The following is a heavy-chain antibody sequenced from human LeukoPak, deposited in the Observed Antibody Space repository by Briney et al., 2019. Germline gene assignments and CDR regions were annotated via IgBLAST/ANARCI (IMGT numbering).Heavy chain of an antibody. D-gene: IGHD6-13*01. CDR2: IIPIFGTA. J-gene: IGHJ3*02. Sequence: RASVKVSCKASGGTFSSYAISWVRQAPGQGLEWMGGIIPIFGTANYAQKFQGRVTITADESTSTAYMELSSLRSEDTAVYYCARDPAAGTIHDAFDIWGQGTMVTVSS. CDR3: ARDPAAGTIHDAFDI. V-gene: IGHV1-69*13. CDR1: GGTFSSYA.